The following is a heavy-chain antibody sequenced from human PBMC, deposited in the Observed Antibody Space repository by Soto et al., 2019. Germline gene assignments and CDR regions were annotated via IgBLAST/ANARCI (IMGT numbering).Heavy chain of an antibody. Sequence: GGSLRLSCAASGFTFSSYGMHWVRQAPGKGLEWVAVISYDGSNKYYADSVKGRFTISRDNSKNTLYLQMNGLRAEDTAVYYCAKDDPGDFYSYYGLDVWGQGTTVTVSS. CDR3: AKDDPGDFYSYYGLDV. D-gene: IGHD2-21*02. CDR1: GFTFSSYG. V-gene: IGHV3-30*18. J-gene: IGHJ6*02. CDR2: ISYDGSNK.